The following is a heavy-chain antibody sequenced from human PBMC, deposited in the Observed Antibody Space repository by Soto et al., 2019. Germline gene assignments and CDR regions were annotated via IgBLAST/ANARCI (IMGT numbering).Heavy chain of an antibody. CDR2: NIPLLNTP. CDR1: GGTFSSYA. D-gene: IGHD6-6*01. Sequence: QVQLVQSGAEVKKPGSSVKVSCRASGGTFSSYAVSWVRQAPGQGLEWMGVNIPLLNTPKYVEKFQGRVTITADASATTAYLELSSLTSEDTAVYYCARESSSPNYYYYGMDVWGQGTTVTVSS. CDR3: ARESSSPNYYYYGMDV. J-gene: IGHJ6*02. V-gene: IGHV1-69*01.